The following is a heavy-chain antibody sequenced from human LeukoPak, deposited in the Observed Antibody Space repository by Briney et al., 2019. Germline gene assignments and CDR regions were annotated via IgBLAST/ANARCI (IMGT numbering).Heavy chain of an antibody. V-gene: IGHV3-23*01. CDR1: GFTFSSYA. Sequence: GGSLRLSCAASGFTFSSYAMSWVRQAPGKGLEWVSTIGATGYSTYYADSVQGRFTISRDNSKNTLYLQLNSLRAEDTAICYCGKDHYGDYVNDAFDFWGHGTKVTVSS. CDR2: IGATGYST. D-gene: IGHD4-17*01. J-gene: IGHJ3*01. CDR3: GKDHYGDYVNDAFDF.